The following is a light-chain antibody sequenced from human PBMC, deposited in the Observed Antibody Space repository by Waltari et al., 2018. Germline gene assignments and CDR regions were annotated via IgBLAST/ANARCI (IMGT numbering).Light chain of an antibody. V-gene: IGKV3-11*01. CDR3: QQRSNWPLT. J-gene: IGKJ4*01. CDR2: DAS. CDR1: QNLSSY. Sequence: EIVLTQSPATLSLSPGERATLSCRASQNLSSYFAWYQQKPCQPPRLLINDASNRAAGIPARFSGTGSGTDFTLTISSLEPEDFVVYYCQQRSNWPLTFGGGTKVEI.